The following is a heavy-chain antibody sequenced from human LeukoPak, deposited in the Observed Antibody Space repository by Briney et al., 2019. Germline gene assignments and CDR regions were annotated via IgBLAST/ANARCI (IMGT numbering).Heavy chain of an antibody. Sequence: GGSLRLSCAASGFTFNSYAMHWVRQAPGKGLEWVAVISYDGSNKYYADSVKGRFTISRDNSKNTLYLQMNSLRAEDTAVYYCARDLGTAMVLYYFDYWGQGTLVTVSS. CDR2: ISYDGSNK. CDR1: GFTFNSYA. CDR3: ARDLGTAMVLYYFDY. V-gene: IGHV3-30-3*01. D-gene: IGHD5-18*01. J-gene: IGHJ4*02.